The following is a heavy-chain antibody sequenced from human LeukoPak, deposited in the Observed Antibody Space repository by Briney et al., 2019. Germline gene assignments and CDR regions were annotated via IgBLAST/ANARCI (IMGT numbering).Heavy chain of an antibody. D-gene: IGHD6-19*01. CDR1: GFTFSSYA. CDR3: ALNRGSGWYFHY. V-gene: IGHV3-30*04. J-gene: IGHJ4*02. CDR2: ISYDGSNT. Sequence: GGSLRLSCAASGFTFSSYAMHWVRQAPGKGLEWVATISYDGSNTYYAGSVKGRFTISRDISKNTLYLQMNSLRADDTAVFYCALNRGSGWYFHYWGQGTLVTVSS.